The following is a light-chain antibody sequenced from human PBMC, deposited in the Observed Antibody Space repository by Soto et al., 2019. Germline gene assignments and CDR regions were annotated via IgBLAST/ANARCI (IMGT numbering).Light chain of an antibody. CDR2: DAS. Sequence: EIVLTQSPATLSLSAGERATLSFRASQSVNNYLAWYQQRPGQAPRLLIYDASKRTTGIPARFSGSGSGTDFTLTISSLEPEDFAVYYCQQRSNWWTFGQGTKVDIK. CDR3: QQRSNWWT. J-gene: IGKJ1*01. CDR1: QSVNNY. V-gene: IGKV3-11*01.